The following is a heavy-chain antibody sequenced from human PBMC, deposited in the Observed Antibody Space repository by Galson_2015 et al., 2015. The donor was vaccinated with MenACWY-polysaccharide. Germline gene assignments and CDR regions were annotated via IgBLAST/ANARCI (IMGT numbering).Heavy chain of an antibody. CDR1: GFSLSTYW. CDR3: ARGFCSGGTCLRWDDAFDF. Sequence: GSLRLSCAASGFSLSTYWMHWVRQVPGKELMWVSRINSDGSSATYADSVRGRLTFSRDNAKNTVYLQLNSLRVEDTAVYYCARGFCSGGTCLRWDDAFDFRGQGTMVIVS. CDR2: INSDGSSA. J-gene: IGHJ3*01. V-gene: IGHV3-74*03. D-gene: IGHD2-15*01.